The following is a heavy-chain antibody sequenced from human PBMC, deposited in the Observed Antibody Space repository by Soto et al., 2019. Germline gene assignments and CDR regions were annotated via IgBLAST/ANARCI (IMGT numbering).Heavy chain of an antibody. CDR1: AFPFSNAW. V-gene: IGHV3-15*01. CDR2: IKSKPDGGTT. D-gene: IGHD3-16*01. J-gene: IGHJ3*02. Sequence: GGCLRLSCAASAFPFSNAWMSWVRPAPGKGLEWVGRIKSKPDGGTTDYAAPVKGRFTISRDDSKNTQYLQMNNLKTENRDAYYCNTDPRAFDYIWGSYNDAFDIWGRGTMV. CDR3: NTDPRAFDYIWGSYNDAFDI.